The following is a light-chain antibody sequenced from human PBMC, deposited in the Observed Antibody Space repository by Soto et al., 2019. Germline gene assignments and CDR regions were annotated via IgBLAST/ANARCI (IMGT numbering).Light chain of an antibody. CDR1: QSVSSN. Sequence: EMWMTLSPSTLSVSPGERATLSCRASQSVSSNLAWYQQKPGQAPRLLIYGASTRATGIPARFSGSGSGTEFTLTISSLQSEDFAVYYCQQYNNWPRTFGQGTRLAIK. CDR3: QQYNNWPRT. J-gene: IGKJ5*01. CDR2: GAS. V-gene: IGKV3-15*01.